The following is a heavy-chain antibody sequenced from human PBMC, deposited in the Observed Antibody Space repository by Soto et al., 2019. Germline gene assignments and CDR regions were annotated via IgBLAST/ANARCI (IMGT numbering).Heavy chain of an antibody. V-gene: IGHV4-39*01. CDR1: GGSLSSSSYY. Sequence: LQLQESGPGLVKPSATLSLTCTVSGGSLSSSSYYWGWIRQPPKKALEWIGSTYSSGSTYYNPSLKRRVTISVDTCKNQLSLKLSSVTAADTAVYYCARHSSMTTISFRPWGQGALVTVSS. J-gene: IGHJ5*02. CDR3: ARHSSMTTISFRP. CDR2: TYSSGST. D-gene: IGHD4-4*01.